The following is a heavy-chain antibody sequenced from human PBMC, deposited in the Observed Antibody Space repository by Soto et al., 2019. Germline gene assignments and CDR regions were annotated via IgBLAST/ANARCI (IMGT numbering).Heavy chain of an antibody. V-gene: IGHV1-69*13. CDR1: GGTFSSYA. CDR3: ARGGEGYYYDSSGYTDIAY. J-gene: IGHJ4*02. CDR2: IIPIFGTA. D-gene: IGHD3-22*01. Sequence: SVKVSCKASGGTFSSYAISWVRQAPGQELEWMGGIIPIFGTANYAQKFKGRVTITADESTSTAYMELSSLRSEDTAVYYCARGGEGYYYDSSGYTDIAYWGQGTLVTVSS.